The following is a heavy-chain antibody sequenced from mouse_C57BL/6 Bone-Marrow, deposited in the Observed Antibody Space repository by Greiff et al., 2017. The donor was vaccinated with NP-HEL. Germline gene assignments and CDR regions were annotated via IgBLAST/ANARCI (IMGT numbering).Heavy chain of an antibody. CDR1: GYAFSSYW. CDR2: IYPGDGDT. CDR3: ARHYDDGNWYFDD. J-gene: IGHJ1*03. V-gene: IGHV1-80*01. Sequence: QVQLQQSGAELVKPGASVKISCKASGYAFSSYWMNWVKQRPGKGLEWIGQIYPGDGDTNYNGKFKGKATLTADKSSSTDDMQLISMTSEDAAVYFCARHYDDGNWYFDDWGTGTTVTVSS. D-gene: IGHD2-4*01.